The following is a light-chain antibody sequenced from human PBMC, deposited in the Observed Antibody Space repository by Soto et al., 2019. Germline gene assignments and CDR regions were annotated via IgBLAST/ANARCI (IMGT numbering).Light chain of an antibody. CDR1: QDINSY. V-gene: IGKV1-33*01. Sequence: DIQMTQSPSSLSAYVGDRVPITCQASQDINSYLIWYQQKPGKVPKVLIYDASNLETGVPSRFSGSGAGTDFAFTISSLQPEDIATYYCQQYDSLPLTFGGGTKVHI. CDR2: DAS. CDR3: QQYDSLPLT. J-gene: IGKJ4*01.